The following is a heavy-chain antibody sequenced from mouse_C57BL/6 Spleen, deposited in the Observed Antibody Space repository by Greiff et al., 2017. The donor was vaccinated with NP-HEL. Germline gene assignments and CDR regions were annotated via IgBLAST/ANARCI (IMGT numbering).Heavy chain of an antibody. V-gene: IGHV7-3*01. CDR1: GFTFTDYY. Sequence: EVQRVESGGGLVQPGGSLSLSCAASGFTFTDYYMSWVRQPPGKALEWLGFIRNKANGYTTEYSASVKGRFTISRDNSQSILYLQMNALRAEDSATYYCARGYGNYEGYYFDYWGQGTTLTVSS. J-gene: IGHJ2*01. CDR3: ARGYGNYEGYYFDY. D-gene: IGHD2-1*01. CDR2: IRNKANGYTT.